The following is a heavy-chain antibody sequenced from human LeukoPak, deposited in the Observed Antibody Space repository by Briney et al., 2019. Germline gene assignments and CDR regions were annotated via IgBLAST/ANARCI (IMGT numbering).Heavy chain of an antibody. Sequence: ASVKVSCKASGGTFRSYAISWVRQAPGQGLEWMGRIIPIFGTANYAQKFQGRVTITTDESTSTAYMELSSLRSEDTAVYYCARVSKEYYGSGSLDYWGQGTLVTVSS. D-gene: IGHD3-10*01. CDR2: IIPIFGTA. CDR3: ARVSKEYYGSGSLDY. J-gene: IGHJ4*02. V-gene: IGHV1-69*05. CDR1: GGTFRSYA.